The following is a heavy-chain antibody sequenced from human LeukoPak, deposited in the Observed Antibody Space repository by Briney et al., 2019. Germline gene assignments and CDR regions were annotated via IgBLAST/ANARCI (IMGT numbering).Heavy chain of an antibody. CDR1: GFTVSTNY. CDR3: ARLDSSSWYYFDY. CDR2: IYYSGST. J-gene: IGHJ4*02. D-gene: IGHD6-13*01. V-gene: IGHV4-39*01. Sequence: PGGSLRLSCAASGFTVSTNYMNWVRQPPGKGLEWIGSIYYSGSTYYNPSLKSRVTISVDTSKNQFSLKLSSVTAADTAVYYCARLDSSSWYYFDYWGQGTLVTVSS.